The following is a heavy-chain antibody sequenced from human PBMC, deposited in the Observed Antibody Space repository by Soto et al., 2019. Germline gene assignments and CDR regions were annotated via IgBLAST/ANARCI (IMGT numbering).Heavy chain of an antibody. Sequence: PGESLKISCKGSGYSFTTYWISWVRQMPGKGLEWMGKIDPTGSYVNYSPSFQGHVTISSDKSISTTYLQWSTLMASDTATYYCARHCSRANCSYYYGRDVCGQGTRDTV. J-gene: IGHJ6*01. CDR2: IDPTGSYV. CDR3: ARHCSRANCSYYYGRDV. V-gene: IGHV5-10-1*01. CDR1: GYSFTTYW. D-gene: IGHD2-2*01.